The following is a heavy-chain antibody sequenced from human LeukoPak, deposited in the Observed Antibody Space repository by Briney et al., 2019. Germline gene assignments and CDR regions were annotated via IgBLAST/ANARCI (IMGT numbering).Heavy chain of an antibody. CDR3: TQGGELMNY. CDR1: GGSISSYY. V-gene: IGHV4-59*08. J-gene: IGHJ4*02. CDR2: IYYSGST. D-gene: IGHD1-26*01. Sequence: SETLSLTCTVSGGSISSYYWSWIRQPPGKGLEWIGYIYYSGSTNYNPSLKSRVTISVDTSKNQFSLKLSSVTAADTAVYYCTQGGELMNYWGQGTLVTVSS.